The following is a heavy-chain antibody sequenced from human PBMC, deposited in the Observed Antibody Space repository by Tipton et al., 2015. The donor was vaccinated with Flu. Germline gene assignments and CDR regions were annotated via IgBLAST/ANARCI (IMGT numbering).Heavy chain of an antibody. CDR2: IYPGDSDT. D-gene: IGHD3-16*01. CDR3: VRPQGSSWVWGMDY. J-gene: IGHJ4*02. Sequence: QLVQSGAEVKKPGESLKISCKASGYSFTRHWIAWVRQMPGKDLEWMGIIYPGDSDTRYSPSFQGQVTISADNSISSAYLQWNSLKASDTAMYYCVRPQGSSWVWGMDYWGQGTLVTVSS. V-gene: IGHV5-51*03. CDR1: GYSFTRHW.